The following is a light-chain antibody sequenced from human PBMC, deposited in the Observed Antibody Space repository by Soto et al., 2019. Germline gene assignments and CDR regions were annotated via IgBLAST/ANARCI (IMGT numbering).Light chain of an antibody. CDR2: GAS. J-gene: IGKJ5*01. CDR3: QQRRSWQVT. V-gene: IGKV3-15*01. CDR1: QSVAYN. Sequence: IVMTQSPATLSVSPGERATLSCRASQSVAYNLAWYQQKPGQAPRLLIYGASTRATGIPARFSGSGSGTNFTLTISSLEPEDFAVYYCQQRRSWQVTFGQGTRLKIK.